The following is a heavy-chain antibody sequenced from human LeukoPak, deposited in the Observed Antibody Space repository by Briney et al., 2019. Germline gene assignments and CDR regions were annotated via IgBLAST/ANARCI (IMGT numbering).Heavy chain of an antibody. CDR3: VWGWDGWLQFAFDI. CDR1: GGSFSGYY. V-gene: IGHV4-34*01. J-gene: IGHJ3*02. CDR2: INHSGST. D-gene: IGHD5-24*01. Sequence: SETLSLTCAVYGGSFSGYYWSWIRQPPGKGLEWIGEINHSGSTNYNPSLKSRVTISVDTSKNQFSLKLSSVTAADTAVYYCVWGWDGWLQFAFDIWGQGTMVTVSS.